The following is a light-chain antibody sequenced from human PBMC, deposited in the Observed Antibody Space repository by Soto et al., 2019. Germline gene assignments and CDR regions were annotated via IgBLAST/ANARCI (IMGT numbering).Light chain of an antibody. J-gene: IGLJ1*01. V-gene: IGLV2-14*03. CDR1: SSDVGGYNY. CDR3: SSYTDSVTQV. CDR2: DVS. Sequence: QSALTQPASVSGSPGQSITISCAGTSSDVGGYNYVSWYQQHPGKAPKLIIYDVSYRPLGVSTRFSGSKSVNTASLTISGLPAEYEAYYYCSSYTDSVTQVFGAGTKLTVL.